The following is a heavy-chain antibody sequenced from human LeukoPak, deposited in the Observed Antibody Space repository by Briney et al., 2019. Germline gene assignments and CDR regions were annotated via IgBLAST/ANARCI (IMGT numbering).Heavy chain of an antibody. V-gene: IGHV5-51*01. J-gene: IGHJ4*02. CDR3: ARVGEGSPFDY. CDR2: IYPGDSDT. CDR1: GYRFSTDW. Sequence: GESLKISCKASGYRFSTDWIAWVRQMPGKGLEWMGIIYPGDSDTRYSPSFQGQVTISADKSISTAYLQWSSLKASDTAMYYCARVGEGSPFDYWGQGTWSPSPQ.